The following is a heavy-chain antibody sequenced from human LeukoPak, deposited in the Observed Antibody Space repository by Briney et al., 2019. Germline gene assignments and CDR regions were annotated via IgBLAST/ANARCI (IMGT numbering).Heavy chain of an antibody. CDR2: IIPIFGTA. Sequence: ASVKVSCKASRGTFTNYAISWVRQAPGQGLEWMGGIIPIFGTANYAQKFQGRVTITADESTSTAYMELISLRSEDTAVYYCARGEVVVVAAKGALSWFDPWGQGTLVTVSS. V-gene: IGHV1-69*01. CDR3: ARGEVVVVAAKGALSWFDP. J-gene: IGHJ5*02. CDR1: RGTFTNYA. D-gene: IGHD2-15*01.